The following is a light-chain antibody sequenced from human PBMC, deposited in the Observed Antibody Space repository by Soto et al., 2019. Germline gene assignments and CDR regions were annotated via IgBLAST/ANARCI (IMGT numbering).Light chain of an antibody. V-gene: IGLV2-11*01. CDR2: NVN. CDR3: YV. J-gene: IGLJ1*01. Sequence: QSPLIQPPSVSGSPGQSVTISCTGTSSDVWSYDYVSWYRQHPGTVPKPMIYNVNTQPSGVPGRFSGSKSGDTASMTISGLRAEDEADFPSYVFETGTKVTVL. CDR1: SSDVWSYDY.